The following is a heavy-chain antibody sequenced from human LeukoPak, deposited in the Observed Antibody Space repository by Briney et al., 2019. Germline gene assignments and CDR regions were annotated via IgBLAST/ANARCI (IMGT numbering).Heavy chain of an antibody. J-gene: IGHJ4*02. CDR1: GFTFSSYG. D-gene: IGHD4-17*01. CDR2: IWNDGSHE. CDR3: AKDATEYGDSHFDC. V-gene: IGHV3-33*06. Sequence: GGPLRLSCAASGFTFSSYGMHWVRQAPGKGLEGVAVIWNDGSHEYYADSEKGRFTISRDNSRNTVYLQMHSLRAEDTAVYYCAKDATEYGDSHFDCWGQGTLVTVSS.